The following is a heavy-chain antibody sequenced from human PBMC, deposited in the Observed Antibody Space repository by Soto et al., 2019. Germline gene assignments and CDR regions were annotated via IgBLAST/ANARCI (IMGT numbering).Heavy chain of an antibody. D-gene: IGHD3-9*01. Sequence: QVQLQESGPGLVKPSQTLSLTCTVSGGSISSGGYYWSWIRQHPGKGLEWIGYIYYSGSTYYNPSLKSRVTISVDTSKDQFSLKLSSVTAADTAVYYCARGGDGFLTGYLFDYWGQGTLVTVSS. CDR1: GGSISSGGYY. CDR3: ARGGDGFLTGYLFDY. V-gene: IGHV4-31*03. J-gene: IGHJ4*02. CDR2: IYYSGST.